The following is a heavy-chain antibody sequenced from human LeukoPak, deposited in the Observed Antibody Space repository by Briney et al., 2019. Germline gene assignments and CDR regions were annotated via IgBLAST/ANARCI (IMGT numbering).Heavy chain of an antibody. V-gene: IGHV3-74*01. CDR2: INSDGSST. CDR3: ARAAGEYFIKDDDY. CDR1: GFTFSSYW. Sequence: PGGSLRLSCAASGFTFSSYWMHWVRQAPGKGLVWVSRINSDGSSTSYADSVKGRFTISRDNAKNTLYLQMNSLRAEDTAVYYCARAAGEYFIKDDDYWGQGTLVTVSS. D-gene: IGHD4-17*01. J-gene: IGHJ4*02.